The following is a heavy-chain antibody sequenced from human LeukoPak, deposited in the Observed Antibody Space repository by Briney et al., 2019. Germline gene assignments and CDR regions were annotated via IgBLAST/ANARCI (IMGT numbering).Heavy chain of an antibody. CDR3: AKRYSSGWLRHFDY. CDR1: GFTFSSYV. Sequence: GGSLRLSCAASGFTFSSYVMSWVRQAPGKGLEWVSFISASGGSTYYAGSVKGRFTISRDNSKNTLYLQMNSLRAEDTAVYYCAKRYSSGWLRHFDYWGQGTLVTVSS. CDR2: ISASGGST. D-gene: IGHD6-19*01. V-gene: IGHV3-23*01. J-gene: IGHJ4*02.